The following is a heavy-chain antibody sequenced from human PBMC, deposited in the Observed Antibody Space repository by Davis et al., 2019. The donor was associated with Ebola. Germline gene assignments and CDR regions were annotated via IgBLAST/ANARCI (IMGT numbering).Heavy chain of an antibody. Sequence: GESLKISCEASGFTFRSYAMHWVRQAPGKGLEWVAVISYDGSNAHYADSVKGRFTISRDNSKNTQYLEMNSLRAEDTAVYYCVRDPALVVTGGGWFFGLWGRGTLVTVSS. V-gene: IGHV3-30*04. J-gene: IGHJ2*01. D-gene: IGHD2-21*02. CDR2: ISYDGSNA. CDR3: VRDPALVVTGGGWFFGL. CDR1: GFTFRSYA.